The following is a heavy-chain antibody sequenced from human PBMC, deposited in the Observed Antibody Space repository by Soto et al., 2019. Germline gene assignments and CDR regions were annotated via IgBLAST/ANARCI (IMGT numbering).Heavy chain of an antibody. Sequence: QVQLQESGPGLLKPSHTLSLTCNVPGHSIRRGGHYWNWIRQFPGKGLQWIGYSYHSGSTHYNPSLRGRLTISIDTSKNQFSLRLISVTAADTALYYCARDTGLAPTVWGYWGHGTQVTVSS. V-gene: IGHV4-31*03. J-gene: IGHJ4*03. CDR3: ARDTGLAPTVWGY. CDR2: SYHSGST. CDR1: GHSIRRGGHY. D-gene: IGHD7-27*01.